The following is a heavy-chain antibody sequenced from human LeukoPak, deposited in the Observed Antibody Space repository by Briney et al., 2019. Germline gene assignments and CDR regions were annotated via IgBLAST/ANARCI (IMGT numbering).Heavy chain of an antibody. CDR2: IKQDGSEK. V-gene: IGHV3-7*01. Sequence: GGSLRLSCTASGFTFGDYAMSWVRQAPGKGLEWVANIKQDGSEKYYVDSVKGRFTISRDNAKNSLYLQMNSLRAEDTAVYYCARDKGVTDGMDVWGQGTTVTVSS. D-gene: IGHD2-21*02. J-gene: IGHJ6*02. CDR1: GFTFGDYA. CDR3: ARDKGVTDGMDV.